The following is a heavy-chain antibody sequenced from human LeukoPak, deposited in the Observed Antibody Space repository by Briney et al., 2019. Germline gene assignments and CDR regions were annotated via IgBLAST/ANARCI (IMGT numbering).Heavy chain of an antibody. CDR1: GFTFSSYS. J-gene: IGHJ3*02. CDR2: ISSSSSYI. V-gene: IGHV3-21*01. Sequence: GGSLRLSCAASGFTFSSYSMNWVRQAPGKGLEWVSSISSSSSYIYYADSVKGRFTISRDNAKNSLYLQMNSLRAEDTAVYYCARRAELTDAFDIWGQGTMVTVPS. D-gene: IGHD1-26*01. CDR3: ARRAELTDAFDI.